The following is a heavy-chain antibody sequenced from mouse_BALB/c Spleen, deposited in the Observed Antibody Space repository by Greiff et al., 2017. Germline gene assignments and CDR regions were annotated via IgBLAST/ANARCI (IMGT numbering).Heavy chain of an antibody. CDR2: IYPGSGNT. J-gene: IGHJ4*01. V-gene: IGHV1-84*02. CDR1: GYTFTDYY. CDR3: ARYKYGNLYYYAMDY. D-gene: IGHD2-10*02. Sequence: QVQLKQSGPELVKPGASVKISCKASGYTFTDYYINWVKQKPGQGLEWIGWIYPGSGNTKYNEKFKGKATLTVDTSSSTAYMQLSSLTSEDTAVYFCARYKYGNLYYYAMDYWGQGTSVTVSS.